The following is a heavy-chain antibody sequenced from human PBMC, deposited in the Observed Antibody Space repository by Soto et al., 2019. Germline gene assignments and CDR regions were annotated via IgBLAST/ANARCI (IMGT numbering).Heavy chain of an antibody. CDR2: ISASGNII. CDR1: GFTFSTYD. Sequence: PGGSLRLSCAASGFTFSTYDFNWVRQAPGRGLEWISYISASGNIIKYADSVKGRFTISRDNAENTLHLHMSSLRVDDTAVYFCVRDTMRASAAASLDYWGQGTQVTVSS. CDR3: VRDTMRASAAASLDY. V-gene: IGHV3-48*03. J-gene: IGHJ4*02. D-gene: IGHD6-13*01.